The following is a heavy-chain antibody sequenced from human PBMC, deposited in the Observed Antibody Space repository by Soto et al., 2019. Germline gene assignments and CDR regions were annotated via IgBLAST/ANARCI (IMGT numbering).Heavy chain of an antibody. CDR2: IYYSGST. D-gene: IGHD5-18*01. CDR1: GGSISSYY. J-gene: IGHJ6*02. CDR3: ARAVVYSYGTRYNYHGMDV. V-gene: IGHV4-59*01. Sequence: ASETLSLTCTVSGGSISSYYWSWIRQPPGKGLEWIGYIYYSGSTNYNPSLKSRVTVSVDTSKNQFSLKLSSVTAADTAVYYCARAVVYSYGTRYNYHGMDVWGQGTTVTVSS.